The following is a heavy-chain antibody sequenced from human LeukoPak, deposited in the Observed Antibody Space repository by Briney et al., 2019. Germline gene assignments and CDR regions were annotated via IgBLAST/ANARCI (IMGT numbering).Heavy chain of an antibody. Sequence: GGSLRLSCAASGFTFSSYAMSWVRQAPGKGLEWVSCISGSTLTTYYADSVKGRFTISRDNAKNSLYLQMNSLRAEDTALYYCARRKLLSGHFDYWGQGTLVTVSS. D-gene: IGHD2-2*01. J-gene: IGHJ4*02. CDR2: ISGSTLTT. CDR1: GFTFSSYA. CDR3: ARRKLLSGHFDY. V-gene: IGHV3-23*01.